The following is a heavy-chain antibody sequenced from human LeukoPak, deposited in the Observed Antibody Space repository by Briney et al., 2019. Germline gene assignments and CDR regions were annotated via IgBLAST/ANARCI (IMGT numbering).Heavy chain of an antibody. CDR2: IFTSGST. D-gene: IGHD4-11*01. CDR3: ARAPVTVKDSFDI. CDR1: GGSTNNYY. J-gene: IGHJ3*02. Sequence: PSETLSLTCAVSGGSTNNYYWSWIRQPAGKGLEWIGRIFTSGSTNYNASLKSRVTMSVDTSKNQFSLKLRSMTAADTAVYYCARAPVTVKDSFDIWGQGTMVTVSS. V-gene: IGHV4-4*07.